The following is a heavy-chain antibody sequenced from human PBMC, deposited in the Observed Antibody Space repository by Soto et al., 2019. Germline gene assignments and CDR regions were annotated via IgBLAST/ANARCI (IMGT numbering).Heavy chain of an antibody. D-gene: IGHD3-16*01. J-gene: IGHJ4*02. V-gene: IGHV2-5*02. Sequence: QITLKESGPTLVKPTQTLTLTCTFSGFSLSTRGVGVGWIRQPPGKALEWLALIYWDGFKHYSPSLESRLTIREDTAKNQGVLTRTTMDPVDPATSYCAHKGGGDRILDYWGQGTLVTVSA. CDR3: AHKGGGDRILDY. CDR2: IYWDGFK. CDR1: GFSLSTRGVG.